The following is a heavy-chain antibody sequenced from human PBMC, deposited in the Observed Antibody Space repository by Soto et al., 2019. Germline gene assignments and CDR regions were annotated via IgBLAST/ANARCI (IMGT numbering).Heavy chain of an antibody. J-gene: IGHJ5*02. Sequence: PGGSLRLSCAASGFTFSSYAMSWVRQAPGKGLEWVSAISGSGGSTYYADSVKGRFTISRDNSKNTLYLQMNSLRAEDTAVYYCAKDPTSITIFGVVIGSRGWFDPWGQGTLVTVSS. CDR1: GFTFSSYA. CDR3: AKDPTSITIFGVVIGSRGWFDP. D-gene: IGHD3-3*01. V-gene: IGHV3-23*01. CDR2: ISGSGGST.